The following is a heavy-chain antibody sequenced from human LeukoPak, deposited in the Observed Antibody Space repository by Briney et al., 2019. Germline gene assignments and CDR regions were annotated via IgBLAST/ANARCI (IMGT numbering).Heavy chain of an antibody. CDR2: INSDGSST. Sequence: GGSLRLSCAASGFAFSSYWMHWVRQAPGKGLVWVSRINSDGSSTSYADSVKGRFTISRDNAKNTLYLQMNCLRAEDTAVYYCARDMYYYNSSAFYHYYYGMDVWGQGTTVTVSS. CDR3: ARDMYYYNSSAFYHYYYGMDV. V-gene: IGHV3-74*01. J-gene: IGHJ6*02. D-gene: IGHD3-22*01. CDR1: GFAFSSYW.